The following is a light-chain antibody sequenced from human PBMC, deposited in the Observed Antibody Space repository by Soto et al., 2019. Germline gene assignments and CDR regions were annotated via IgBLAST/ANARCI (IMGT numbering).Light chain of an antibody. CDR2: GAS. Sequence: EIVMTQSPATLSVSPGERATLSCRASQGISRNLAWYQQKPGQAPRLLILGASTRATGIPARFSGSGSGTEFTFTISSLQSEDFAVYYCKQYNTWPPFTFGQGTRLEIK. CDR1: QGISRN. J-gene: IGKJ5*01. V-gene: IGKV3-15*01. CDR3: KQYNTWPPFT.